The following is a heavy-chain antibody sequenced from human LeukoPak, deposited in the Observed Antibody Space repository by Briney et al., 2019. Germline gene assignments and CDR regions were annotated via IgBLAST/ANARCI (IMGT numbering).Heavy chain of an antibody. D-gene: IGHD3-22*01. Sequence: PSETLSLTCTVSGGSISGYYWSWIRQPPGKGLEWIGEINHSGSTNYNPSLKSRVTISVDTSKNQFSLKLSSVTAADTAVYYCARGDHQYYYDSSGPNDYWGQGTLVTVSS. CDR3: ARGDHQYYYDSSGPNDY. CDR2: INHSGST. J-gene: IGHJ4*02. V-gene: IGHV4-34*01. CDR1: GGSISGYY.